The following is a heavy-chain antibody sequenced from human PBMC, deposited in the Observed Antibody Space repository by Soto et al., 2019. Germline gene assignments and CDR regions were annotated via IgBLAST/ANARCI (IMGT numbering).Heavy chain of an antibody. Sequence: QVQLQESGPGLVEPSQTLSLTCSVSGGSISSGGFYWSWIRYHPGKGLEWIGYIYYTGSTYYNPSLQGRVTLSIVKYKNQFSLKLSSVTAADTAVYYCARDRGVRGYQDYWGQGTLVTVSS. J-gene: IGHJ4*02. CDR1: GGSISSGGFY. CDR2: IYYTGST. V-gene: IGHV4-31*03. D-gene: IGHD3-10*01. CDR3: ARDRGVRGYQDY.